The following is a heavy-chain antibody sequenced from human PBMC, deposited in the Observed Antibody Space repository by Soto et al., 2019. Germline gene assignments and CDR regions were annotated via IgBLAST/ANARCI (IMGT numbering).Heavy chain of an antibody. J-gene: IGHJ6*02. CDR3: AREGPNPTELEPPRELRSHRSNYYYYYGMDV. CDR2: INPNSGGT. Sequence: ASVKVSCKASGYTFTGYYMHWGRQAPGQGLEWMGWINPNSGGTNYAQKFQGWVTMTRDTSISTAYMELSRLRSDDTAVYYCAREGPNPTELEPPRELRSHRSNYYYYYGMDVWGQGTTVTVSS. D-gene: IGHD1-1*01. V-gene: IGHV1-2*04. CDR1: GYTFTGYY.